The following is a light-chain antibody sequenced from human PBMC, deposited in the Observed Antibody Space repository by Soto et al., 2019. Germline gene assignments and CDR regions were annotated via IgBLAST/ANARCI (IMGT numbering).Light chain of an antibody. V-gene: IGKV1-39*01. Sequence: DIHMPQPPSSLSPSVGSRFTITCRASRAIVTYLNWYQQKPEKAPKLLIYAASTLQSGVPSRFSGSGSGTDFTLTINSLQPEDFETYYCQQSYSDPITFGQGTRVEIK. CDR1: RAIVTY. CDR2: AAS. CDR3: QQSYSDPIT. J-gene: IGKJ5*01.